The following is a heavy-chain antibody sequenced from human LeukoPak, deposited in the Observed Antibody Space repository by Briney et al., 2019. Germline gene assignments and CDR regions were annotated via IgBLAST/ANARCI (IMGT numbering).Heavy chain of an antibody. Sequence: SETLSLTCTVSGGSISSYYWSWIRQPPGKGLEWIGYIYYSGSTNYNPSLKSRVTISVDTSKNQLSLKLSSVTAADTAVYYCARVSNDAFDIWGQGTMVTVSS. CDR2: IYYSGST. D-gene: IGHD2/OR15-2a*01. CDR3: ARVSNDAFDI. CDR1: GGSISSYY. V-gene: IGHV4-59*01. J-gene: IGHJ3*02.